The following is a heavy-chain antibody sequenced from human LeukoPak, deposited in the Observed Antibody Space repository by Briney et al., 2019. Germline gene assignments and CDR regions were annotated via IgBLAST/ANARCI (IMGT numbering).Heavy chain of an antibody. CDR3: ARHDDYYDSSGYTNY. CDR1: GYIFTSYW. CDR2: IDPSDSYT. V-gene: IGHV5-10-1*01. D-gene: IGHD3-22*01. J-gene: IGHJ4*02. Sequence: GESLQISCKGSGYIFTSYWISWVRQMPGKGLEWMGRIDPSDSYTNYSPSFQGHVTISADKSISTAYLQWSSLKASDTAMYYCARHDDYYDSSGYTNYWGQGTLVTVSS.